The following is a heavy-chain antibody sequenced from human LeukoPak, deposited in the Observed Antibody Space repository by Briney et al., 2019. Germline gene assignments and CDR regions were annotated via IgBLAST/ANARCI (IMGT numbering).Heavy chain of an antibody. J-gene: IGHJ3*02. CDR1: GFTFSGSA. Sequence: GGSLTLSCAASGFTFSGSAMHWVRQASGKGLEWVGRIRSKANSYATAYAASVKGRFTISRDDSKNTAYLQMNSLKTEDTAVYYCTRTTVTTTKSHAFDIWGQGTMVTVSS. V-gene: IGHV3-73*01. CDR3: TRTTVTTTKSHAFDI. CDR2: IRSKANSYAT. D-gene: IGHD4-17*01.